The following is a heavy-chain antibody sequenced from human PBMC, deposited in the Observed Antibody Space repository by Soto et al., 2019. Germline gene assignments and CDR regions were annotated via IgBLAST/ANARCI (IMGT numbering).Heavy chain of an antibody. CDR2: ISSSSSTI. Sequence: GGSLRLSCAASGFTFSSYSMNWVRQAPGKGLEWVSYISSSSSTIYYADSVKGRFTISRDNAKNSLYLQMNSLRAEDTAVYYCARTTGTARYYYYYYMDVWGKGTTVTVSS. V-gene: IGHV3-48*01. CDR3: ARTTGTARYYYYYYMDV. D-gene: IGHD4-17*01. CDR1: GFTFSSYS. J-gene: IGHJ6*03.